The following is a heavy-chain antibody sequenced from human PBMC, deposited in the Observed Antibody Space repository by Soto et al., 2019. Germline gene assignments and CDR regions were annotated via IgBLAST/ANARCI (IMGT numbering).Heavy chain of an antibody. D-gene: IGHD3-22*01. Sequence: EVQLVESGGGLVKPGGSLRLSCAASGFTFSNAWMSWVRQAPGKGLEWVGRIKSKTDGGTTDYAAPVKGRFTISRDDSKNTLYLQMNSLKTEDTAVYYCTTHSLFYYDSSDWNYWGQGTLVTVSS. CDR1: GFTFSNAW. CDR3: TTHSLFYYDSSDWNY. V-gene: IGHV3-15*01. CDR2: IKSKTDGGTT. J-gene: IGHJ4*02.